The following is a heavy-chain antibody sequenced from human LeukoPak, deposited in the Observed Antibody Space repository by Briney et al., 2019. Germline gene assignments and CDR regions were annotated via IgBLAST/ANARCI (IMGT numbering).Heavy chain of an antibody. CDR2: ISSSSSYI. D-gene: IGHD4-17*01. J-gene: IGHJ5*02. CDR3: YAVTTPNWFDP. CDR1: GFTFSSYS. Sequence: GGSLRLSCAASGFTFSSYSMNWVRQAPGKGLEWVSSISSSSSYIYYAVSVKGRFTISRDNAKNSLYLQMNSLRAEDTAVYYCYAVTTPNWFDPWGQGTLVTVSS. V-gene: IGHV3-21*01.